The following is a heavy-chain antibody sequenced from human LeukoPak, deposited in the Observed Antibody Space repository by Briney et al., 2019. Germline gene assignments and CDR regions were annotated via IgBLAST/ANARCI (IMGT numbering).Heavy chain of an antibody. CDR2: INHSGST. CDR3: ARGQDYYDSSGYYWGYYYYMDV. V-gene: IGHV4-34*01. J-gene: IGHJ6*03. CDR1: GGSFSGYY. Sequence: PSETLSLTCAVYGGSFSGYYWSWIRQPPGKGLEWIGEINHSGSTNYNPSLKSRVTISVDTSKNQFSLKLSSVTAADTAVYYRARGQDYYDSSGYYWGYYYYMDVWGKGTTVTVYS. D-gene: IGHD3-22*01.